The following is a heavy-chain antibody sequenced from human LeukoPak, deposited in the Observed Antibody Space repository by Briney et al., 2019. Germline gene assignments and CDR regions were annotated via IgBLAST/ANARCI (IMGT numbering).Heavy chain of an antibody. CDR3: ARPVQLERRTLLNWFDP. D-gene: IGHD1-1*01. CDR1: GGSISSYY. Sequence: SETLSLTCTVSGGSISSYYWDWIRQPPGKGLEWIGSISYSGSTYYNPSLKSRVSISVDTSKNQFSLKLTSVTAADTAVYYCARPVQLERRTLLNWFDPWGQGTLVTVSS. V-gene: IGHV4-39*01. CDR2: ISYSGST. J-gene: IGHJ5*02.